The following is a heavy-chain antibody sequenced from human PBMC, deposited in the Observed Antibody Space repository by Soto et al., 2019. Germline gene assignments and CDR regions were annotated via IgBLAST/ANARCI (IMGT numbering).Heavy chain of an antibody. V-gene: IGHV3-7*05. D-gene: IGHD6-19*01. CDR2: IKDDGGDE. J-gene: IGHJ4*02. CDR1: GFTFSPYW. Sequence: EVQLVESGGGLVQPGGSLRLYCAVSGFTFSPYWMSWVRQAPGKGLQWVAIIKDDGGDEHYLEAVRGRFTISRDNAKKCLYLAMDSLRVEDTAVYYCAGGSGWISDSWGQGTLVTVSS. CDR3: AGGSGWISDS.